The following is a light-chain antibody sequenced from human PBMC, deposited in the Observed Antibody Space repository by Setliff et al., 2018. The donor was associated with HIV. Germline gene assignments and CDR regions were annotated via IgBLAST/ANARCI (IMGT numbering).Light chain of an antibody. J-gene: IGLJ1*01. CDR2: DVN. V-gene: IGLV2-14*03. Sequence: ALTQPASVSGSPGQSITISCTGSSRDIGYFNYVSWYQQHPNKAPKLIIYDVNRRPSGVSDRFSGSKSGNTASLSISGLQAEDEADYYCSSYTTSSSLDFGTGTKVTVL. CDR1: SRDIGYFNY. CDR3: SSYTTSSSLD.